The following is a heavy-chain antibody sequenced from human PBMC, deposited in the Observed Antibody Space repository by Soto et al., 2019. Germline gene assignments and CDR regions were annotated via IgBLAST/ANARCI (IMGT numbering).Heavy chain of an antibody. J-gene: IGHJ6*02. CDR3: ARAGDYYGSGSYCYYGMDV. CDR2: IYYSGST. Sequence: SETLSLTYTVSGGYISSGGCYWSWIRQHPGKGLEWIGYIYYSGSTYYNPSLKSRVTISVDTSKNQFSLKLSSVTAADTAVYYCARAGDYYGSGSYCYYGMDVWGQGTTVTVSS. D-gene: IGHD3-10*01. CDR1: GGYISSGGCY. V-gene: IGHV4-31*03.